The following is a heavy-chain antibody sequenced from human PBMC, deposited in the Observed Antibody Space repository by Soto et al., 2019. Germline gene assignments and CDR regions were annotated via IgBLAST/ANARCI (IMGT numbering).Heavy chain of an antibody. CDR1: GYTFTAYS. V-gene: IGHV1-2*02. CDR2: INTKFGDT. CDR3: ARNMDYYYGPGSGNGHGF. J-gene: IGHJ6*02. D-gene: IGHD3-10*01. Sequence: QVQLVQSGAEVKEPGDSVRVSCEASGYTFTAYSIHWVRQAPGQGLEWMGWINTKFGDTTYAQDFQGRLTLTSDMSISRVYLELSRLTSDVTAIYYCARNMDYYYGPGSGNGHGFWGQGTTVTVFS.